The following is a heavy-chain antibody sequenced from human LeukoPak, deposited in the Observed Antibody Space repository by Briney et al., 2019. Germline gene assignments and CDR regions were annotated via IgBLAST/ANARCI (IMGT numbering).Heavy chain of an antibody. CDR2: TYYTGTT. CDR1: GGSITISNYY. J-gene: IGHJ4*02. V-gene: IGHV4-39*07. Sequence: SSETLSLTCTVSGGSITISNYYWAWIRQPPGKGLEWIGSTYYTGTTYYNPSLKSRVTILVDTSKNQFSLNLRSVTAADTAVYYCAREILYDSTGYYLWGQGTLVTVSS. D-gene: IGHD3-22*01. CDR3: AREILYDSTGYYL.